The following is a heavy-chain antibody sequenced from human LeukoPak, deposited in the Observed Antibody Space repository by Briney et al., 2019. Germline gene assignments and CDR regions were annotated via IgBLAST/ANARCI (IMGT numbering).Heavy chain of an antibody. CDR3: ARIEDYGGNSVNY. CDR1: GGSISSYY. CDR2: IYYSGST. J-gene: IGHJ4*02. Sequence: SETLSLTCTVSGGSISSYYWRWIRQPPGKGLEWIGYIYYSGSTNYNPSLKSRVTISVDPSKNQFSLKLSSVTAADTAVYYCARIEDYGGNSVNYWGQGTLVTVSS. D-gene: IGHD4-23*01. V-gene: IGHV4-59*01.